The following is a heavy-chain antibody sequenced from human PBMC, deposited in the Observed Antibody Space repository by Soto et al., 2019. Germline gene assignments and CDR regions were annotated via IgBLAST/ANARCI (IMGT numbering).Heavy chain of an antibody. J-gene: IGHJ5*02. Sequence: PSETLSLTCTVSGGSISSSSYYWGWIRQPPGKGLEWIGSIYYSGSTYYNPSLKSRVTISVDTSKNQFSLKLSSVTAADTAVYYSARRLLSPPFYPTVAGNWFDPWGQGTLVTVSS. D-gene: IGHD6-19*01. V-gene: IGHV4-39*01. CDR3: ARRLLSPPFYPTVAGNWFDP. CDR1: GGSISSSSYY. CDR2: IYYSGST.